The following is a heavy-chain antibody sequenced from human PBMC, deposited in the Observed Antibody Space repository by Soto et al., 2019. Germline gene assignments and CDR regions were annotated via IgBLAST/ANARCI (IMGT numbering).Heavy chain of an antibody. J-gene: IGHJ6*04. CDR3: ARGRFASSGWGHYGMDV. Sequence: DSLQVSCKASGYTFTNYDFNWVRQATGQGLEWMGWMNPYNGDTGYAQKFQGRVTLTRDTSITTAYMELSSLRSDDTAVYYCARGRFASSGWGHYGMDVWGKGTTVTVSS. V-gene: IGHV1-8*01. CDR2: MNPYNGDT. D-gene: IGHD6-19*01. CDR1: GYTFTNYD.